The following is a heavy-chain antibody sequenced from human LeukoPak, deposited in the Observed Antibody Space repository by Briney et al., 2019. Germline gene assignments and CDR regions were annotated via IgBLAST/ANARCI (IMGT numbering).Heavy chain of an antibody. J-gene: IGHJ4*02. D-gene: IGHD5-18*01. CDR3: ARGEYSYGSMYDY. CDR2: IYYSGST. V-gene: IGHV4-39*07. Sequence: PSETLSLTCTVSGGSISSYYWGWIRQPPGKGLEWIGSIYYSGSTYYNPSLKSRVTISVDTSKNQFSLKLSSVTAADTAVYYCARGEYSYGSMYDYWGQGTLVTVSS. CDR1: GGSISSYY.